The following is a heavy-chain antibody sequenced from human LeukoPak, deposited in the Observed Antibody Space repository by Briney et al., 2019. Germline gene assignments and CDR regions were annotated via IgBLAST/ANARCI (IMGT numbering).Heavy chain of an antibody. Sequence: ASVKVSRTASGYTFTGYYMHGVRQAPGQGLEWMGWINPNSGGTNYAQKFQGSVTMTRDTSISTAYMELSSLRSEDTAVYYCAFPWNYSAFDSWGQGTMVTVSS. V-gene: IGHV1-2*02. CDR1: GYTFTGYY. D-gene: IGHD1-7*01. CDR3: AFPWNYSAFDS. CDR2: INPNSGGT. J-gene: IGHJ3*02.